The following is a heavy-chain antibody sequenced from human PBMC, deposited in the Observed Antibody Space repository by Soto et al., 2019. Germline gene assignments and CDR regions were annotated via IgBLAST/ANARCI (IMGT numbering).Heavy chain of an antibody. CDR3: ARRSHFVVAPT. CDR2: FYYDGRT. J-gene: IGHJ4*02. D-gene: IGHD2-21*01. V-gene: IGHV4-39*02. CDR1: GASFSDANYY. Sequence: SETLSLTCIVSGASFSDANYYWVWIRQPPGEGLEWIGSFYYDGRTYYNASLKSRVTISVDTSKNHFSLMLTSVTAADTAVYYCARRSHFVVAPTWGQGTPVTVSS.